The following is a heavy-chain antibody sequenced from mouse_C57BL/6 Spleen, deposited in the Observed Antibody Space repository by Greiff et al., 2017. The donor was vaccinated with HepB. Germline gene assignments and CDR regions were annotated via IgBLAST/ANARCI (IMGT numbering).Heavy chain of an antibody. CDR1: GYTFTSYW. D-gene: IGHD2-2*01. J-gene: IGHJ3*01. V-gene: IGHV1-59*01. CDR2: IDPSDSYT. Sequence: QVQLQQPGAELVRPGTSVKLSCKASGYTFTSYWMHWVKQRPGQGLEWIGVIDPSDSYTNYNQKFKGKATLTVDKSSSTAYMQLSSLTSEDSAVYYCARNGSSAYWGQGTLVTVSA. CDR3: ARNGSSAY.